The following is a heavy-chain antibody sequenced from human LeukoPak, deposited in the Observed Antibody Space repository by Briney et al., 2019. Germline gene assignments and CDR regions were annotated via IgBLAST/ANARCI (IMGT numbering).Heavy chain of an antibody. Sequence: KPGGSLRLSCAASGFTFSNAWMSWVRQAPGKGLEWVGRIKSKTDGGTTDYAAPVKGRFTISRDDSKNTLYLQMNSLKTEDTAVYYCTTGITMVRGVPGVYFDYWGQGTLVTVSS. CDR1: GFTFSNAW. V-gene: IGHV3-15*01. D-gene: IGHD3-10*01. CDR2: IKSKTDGGTT. J-gene: IGHJ4*02. CDR3: TTGITMVRGVPGVYFDY.